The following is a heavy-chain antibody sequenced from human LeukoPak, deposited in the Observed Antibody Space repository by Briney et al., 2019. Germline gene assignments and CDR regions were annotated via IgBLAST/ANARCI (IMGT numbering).Heavy chain of an antibody. V-gene: IGHV4-39*01. CDR1: GGSISSSSYY. CDR3: ARLAYYYGSGSYSRFDY. CDR2: SYYTGST. J-gene: IGHJ4*02. D-gene: IGHD3-10*01. Sequence: SETLSLTCTVSGGSISSSSYYWGWIRKPPGKGLEWIGNSYYTGSTYYNPSLKSRVTMSVDTSKNQFSLKLSPVTAADTAVYYCARLAYYYGSGSYSRFDYWGQGTLVTVSS.